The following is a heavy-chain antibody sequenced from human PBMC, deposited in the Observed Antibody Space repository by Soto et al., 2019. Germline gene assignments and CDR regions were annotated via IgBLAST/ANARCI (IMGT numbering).Heavy chain of an antibody. Sequence: SETLSLTCTVSGGSISSPNCYWGWIRQPPGKGLEWIGSIYYSGNTYYNPSLKKRVTISINTSQNQFSLKLTSVTAADTAVFFCRALERGVNKFYTYWGQEPRVPAS. CDR1: GGSISSPNCY. CDR3: RALERGVNKFYTY. D-gene: IGHD3-16*01. CDR2: IYYSGNT. J-gene: IGHJ4*02. V-gene: IGHV4-39*01.